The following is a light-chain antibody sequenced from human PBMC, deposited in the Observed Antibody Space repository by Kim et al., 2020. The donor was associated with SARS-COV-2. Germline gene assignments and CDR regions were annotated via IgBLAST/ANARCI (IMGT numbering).Light chain of an antibody. CDR2: GNS. J-gene: IGLJ1*01. V-gene: IGLV1-40*01. Sequence: VLTQPPSVSGAPGQRVTISCTGSSSNFGAGYDVHWYKQLPGTAPKLLIYGNSNRPSGVPDRFSGSKSGTSASLAITGLQAEDEADYYCQSYDSSLSAFVFGTGTKVTVL. CDR1: SSNFGAGYD. CDR3: QSYDSSLSAFV.